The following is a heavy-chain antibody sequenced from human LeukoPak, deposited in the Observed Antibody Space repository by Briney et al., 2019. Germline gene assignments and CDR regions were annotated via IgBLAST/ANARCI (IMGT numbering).Heavy chain of an antibody. Sequence: GGSLRLSCVASGFTFISYAMSWVRQAPAKGLELVSVLSGNGGTTHYADPVQGRFTISRDNSKNTLYLQMNSLRAEDTAVYYCAKDRHASGTYYISIWGQGTLVTVSS. J-gene: IGHJ4*02. V-gene: IGHV3-23*01. D-gene: IGHD3-10*01. CDR3: AKDRHASGTYYISI. CDR2: LSGNGGTT. CDR1: GFTFISYA.